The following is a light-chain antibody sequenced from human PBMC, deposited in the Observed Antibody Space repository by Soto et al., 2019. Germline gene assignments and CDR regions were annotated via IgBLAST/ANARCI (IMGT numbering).Light chain of an antibody. J-gene: IGKJ3*01. CDR3: QQRSNWPL. CDR2: DAS. Sequence: EIVLTQSPATLSLSPGERATLSCRASQSVSSYLAWYQQKPGQAPRLLIYDASNRATGIPARFSGSGSGTDFPLTISSREPEDFAVYYCQQRSNWPLFGPGTKVDIK. V-gene: IGKV3-11*01. CDR1: QSVSSY.